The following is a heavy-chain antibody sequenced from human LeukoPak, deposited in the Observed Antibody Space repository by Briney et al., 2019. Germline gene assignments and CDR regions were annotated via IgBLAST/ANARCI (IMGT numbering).Heavy chain of an antibody. CDR3: VGSYSSGPSNDY. CDR1: GYTFTGYY. J-gene: IGHJ4*02. Sequence: ASVKVSCKASGYTFTGYYMHWVRQAPGQGLEWMGWINPNSGGTNYAQKFQGRVTMTRDTSISTAYMELSRLRSDDTAVYCCVGSYSSGPSNDYWGQGTLVTVSS. V-gene: IGHV1-2*02. D-gene: IGHD6-19*01. CDR2: INPNSGGT.